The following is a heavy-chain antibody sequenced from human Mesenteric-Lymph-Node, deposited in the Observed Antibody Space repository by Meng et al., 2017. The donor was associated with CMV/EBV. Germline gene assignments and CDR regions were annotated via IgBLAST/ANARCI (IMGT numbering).Heavy chain of an antibody. CDR1: GFTFSTNT. CDR2: ISGSSSHK. V-gene: IGHV3-21*01. CDR3: VRVVPDYDFWSGYLYFVS. D-gene: IGHD3-3*01. Sequence: GESLKISCTASGFTFSTNTMNWVRRAPGKGLEWVSSISGSSSHKAYPDSVKGRFTISRDNAENSLYLQMSSLRAEDTAVYYCVRVVPDYDFWSGYLYFVSWGQGTLVTVSS. J-gene: IGHJ4*02.